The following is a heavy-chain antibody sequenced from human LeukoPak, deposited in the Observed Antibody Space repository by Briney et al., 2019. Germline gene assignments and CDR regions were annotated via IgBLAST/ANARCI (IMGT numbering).Heavy chain of an antibody. CDR1: GFTFSSYG. CDR3: AKDRSKKVVVAATPLDY. J-gene: IGHJ4*02. V-gene: IGHV3-23*01. D-gene: IGHD2-15*01. Sequence: GGSLRLSCAASGFTFSSYGMHWVRQAPGKGLEWVSVISGSGGSTYYADSVKGRFTISRANFKNTLYLQMNSLRAEDTAVYYCAKDRSKKVVVAATPLDYWGQGILVTVSS. CDR2: ISGSGGST.